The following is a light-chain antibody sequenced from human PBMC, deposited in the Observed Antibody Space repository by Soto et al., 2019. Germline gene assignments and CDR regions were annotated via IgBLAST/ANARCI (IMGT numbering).Light chain of an antibody. CDR1: QDISNY. J-gene: IGKJ5*01. CDR3: QQYDNPKT. V-gene: IGKV1-33*01. Sequence: IQMTQSPSSLSASVGDRVTITSQASQDISNYLNWYQQKPGKAPKLLIYDASNLETGVPSRFSGSGSGTDFTFTISSLQPEDLATYYCQQYDNPKTFGQGTRLEIK. CDR2: DAS.